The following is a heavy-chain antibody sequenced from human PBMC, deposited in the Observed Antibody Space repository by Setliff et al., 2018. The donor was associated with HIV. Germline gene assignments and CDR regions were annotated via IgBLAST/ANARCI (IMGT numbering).Heavy chain of an antibody. CDR1: GGSISTYF. D-gene: IGHD3-3*01. CDR2: IYTSGIT. V-gene: IGHV4-4*08. Sequence: SETLSLTCTVSGGSISTYFWTWIRQPPGKGLEWIGYIYTSGITDYNPSLKSRVTISGDTSRNQFSLKLTSVTAADTAIYYCARGVNFDYWGQGTQVTVSS. J-gene: IGHJ4*02. CDR3: ARGVNFDY.